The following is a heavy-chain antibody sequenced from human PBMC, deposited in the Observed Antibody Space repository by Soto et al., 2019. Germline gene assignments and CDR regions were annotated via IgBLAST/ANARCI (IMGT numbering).Heavy chain of an antibody. Sequence: PSETLSLTCTVSGGPMSSYYWSWIRQPPGKGLEWIGYIYYSGTTNYNPSLKSRVTMSIDTSKNQFSLKLSSVTAADTAVYYCARGYYGRNGYSNPFDPWGQGTLVTVSS. CDR2: IYYSGTT. V-gene: IGHV4-59*01. CDR3: ARGYYGRNGYSNPFDP. CDR1: GGPMSSYY. J-gene: IGHJ5*02. D-gene: IGHD3-22*01.